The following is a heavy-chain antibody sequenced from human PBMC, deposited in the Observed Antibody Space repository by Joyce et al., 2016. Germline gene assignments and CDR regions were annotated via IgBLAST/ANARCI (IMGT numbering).Heavy chain of an antibody. D-gene: IGHD3-10*01. CDR2: LNQDGSAK. J-gene: IGHJ4*02. V-gene: IGHV3-7*03. Sequence: EVQLVESGGGLVQPGGSLRLSCAASGLTFRDYWMTCVRQAPGKGLEWVANLNQDGSAKYSVDSVRGPFTISRDNAKNSLSLQMNSLRAEDAAMYYCASSSSSLYYSGNYYHLPYFDSWGQGTLVTVSS. CDR1: GLTFRDYW. CDR3: ASSSSSLYYSGNYYHLPYFDS.